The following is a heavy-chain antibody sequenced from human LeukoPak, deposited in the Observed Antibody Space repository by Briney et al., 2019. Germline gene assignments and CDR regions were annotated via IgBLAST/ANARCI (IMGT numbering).Heavy chain of an antibody. CDR3: AREDIRLDYFDY. J-gene: IGHJ4*02. V-gene: IGHV3-48*03. Sequence: AGRSLRLSCAASGFTFSSYEMNWVRQAPGRGLEWVSYISGSGVTMYYADSVKGRFTISRDDAKNSLYLQMNSLRAEDTAVYYCAREDIRLDYFDYWGQGTLVTVSS. CDR2: ISGSGVTM. CDR1: GFTFSSYE. D-gene: IGHD6-19*01.